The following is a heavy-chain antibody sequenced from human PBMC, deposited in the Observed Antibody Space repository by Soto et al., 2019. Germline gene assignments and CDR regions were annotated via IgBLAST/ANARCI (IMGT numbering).Heavy chain of an antibody. D-gene: IGHD2-21*02. CDR3: ARMRFTVVTPAWGYFSGNFDL. CDR1: GFSLSNARMG. CDR2: IFSNDEK. J-gene: IGHJ2*01. Sequence: QVTLKESGPVLVKPTETLTLTCTVSGFSLSNARMGVSWIRRPPGKALEWLAHIFSNDEKSYSTSLKSRLTISKDTSKSQVVLTMTNMDPVDTATYYCARMRFTVVTPAWGYFSGNFDLWGRGTLVTVSS. V-gene: IGHV2-26*01.